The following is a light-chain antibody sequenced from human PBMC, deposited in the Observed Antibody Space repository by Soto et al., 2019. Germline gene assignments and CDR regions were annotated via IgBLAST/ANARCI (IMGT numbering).Light chain of an antibody. CDR2: EAS. CDR1: QSVSSY. V-gene: IGKV3-11*01. Sequence: EIVLTQSPATLSLSPGERATLSCRASQSVSSYLAWYQQTPGQAPRLLMYEASTRATGIPARFSGGGSGTDFTLTISSLEPEDFAVYYCQQRSDWPWTFGQGTKVDI. CDR3: QQRSDWPWT. J-gene: IGKJ1*01.